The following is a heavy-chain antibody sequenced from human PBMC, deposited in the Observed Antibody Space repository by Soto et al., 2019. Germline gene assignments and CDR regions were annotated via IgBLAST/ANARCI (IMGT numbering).Heavy chain of an antibody. Sequence: GGSLRLSCAASGFTFSSYGMHWVRQAPGKGLEWVAVIWYDGSNKYYADSVKGRFTISRDNSKNTLYLQMNSLRAEDTAVYYCARDLRSHLEWLLLGFDPWGQGTLVTVSS. CDR2: IWYDGSNK. V-gene: IGHV3-33*01. CDR1: GFTFSSYG. D-gene: IGHD3-3*01. J-gene: IGHJ5*02. CDR3: ARDLRSHLEWLLLGFDP.